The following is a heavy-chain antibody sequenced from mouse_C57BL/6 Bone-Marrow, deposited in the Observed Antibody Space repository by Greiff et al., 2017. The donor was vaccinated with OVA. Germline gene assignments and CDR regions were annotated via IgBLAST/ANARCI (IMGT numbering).Heavy chain of an antibody. V-gene: IGHV1-82*01. D-gene: IGHD4-1*02. Sequence: QVQLQQSGPELVKPGASVKISCKASGYAFSSSWMNWVKQRPGKGLEWIGRIYPGDGDTNYNGKFKGKATLTADKSSSTAYMQLSSLTSEDSAVYVCARSSTGRYFDVWGTGTTVTVSS. CDR1: GYAFSSSW. J-gene: IGHJ1*03. CDR3: ARSSTGRYFDV. CDR2: IYPGDGDT.